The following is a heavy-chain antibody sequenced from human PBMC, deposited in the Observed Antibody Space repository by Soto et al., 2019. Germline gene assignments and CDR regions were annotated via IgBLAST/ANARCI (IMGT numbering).Heavy chain of an antibody. CDR3: ARGQCSGGSCYSVEIVGWFDP. D-gene: IGHD2-15*01. CDR2: ISAYNGNT. CDR1: GYTFTSYG. V-gene: IGHV1-18*01. J-gene: IGHJ5*02. Sequence: QVQLVQSGAEVKKPGASVKVSCKASGYTFTSYGISWVRQAPGQGLEWMGLISAYNGNTNYAQKLQGRVTMTTDTSTSTAYMERRSLRSDDTAVYYCARGQCSGGSCYSVEIVGWFDPWGQGTLVTVSS.